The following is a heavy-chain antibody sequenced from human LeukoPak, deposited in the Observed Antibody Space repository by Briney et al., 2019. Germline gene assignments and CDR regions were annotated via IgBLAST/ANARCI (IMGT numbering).Heavy chain of an antibody. CDR3: ARRGPVDTAMVVDY. J-gene: IGHJ4*02. CDR1: GFTVSSNY. V-gene: IGHV3-53*04. Sequence: PGGSLRLSCAASGFTVSSNYMSWVRQAPGKGLEWVSVIYSGGSTYYADSVKGRFTISRHNSKNTLYLQMNSLRAEDTAVYYCARRGPVDTAMVVDYWGQGTLVTVSS. CDR2: IYSGGST. D-gene: IGHD5-18*01.